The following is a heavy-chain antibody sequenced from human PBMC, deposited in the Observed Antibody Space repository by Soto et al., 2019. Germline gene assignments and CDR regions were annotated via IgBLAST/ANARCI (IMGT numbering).Heavy chain of an antibody. CDR3: ARMTGRDGYNGNRDY. J-gene: IGHJ4*02. D-gene: IGHD5-12*01. Sequence: ASVKVSCKASGYTFTSYYMHWVRQAPGQGLEWMGIINPSGGSTSYAQKFQGRVTMTRDTSTSTVYMELSSLRSEDTAVYYCARMTGRDGYNGNRDYWGQGTLVNVSS. CDR2: INPSGGST. V-gene: IGHV1-46*01. CDR1: GYTFTSYY.